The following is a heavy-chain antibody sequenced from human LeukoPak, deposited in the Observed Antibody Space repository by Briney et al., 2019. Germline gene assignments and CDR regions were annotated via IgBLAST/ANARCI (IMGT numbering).Heavy chain of an antibody. V-gene: IGHV3-30*18. CDR3: AKPVRGTNSGSYGIDY. D-gene: IGHD2-15*01. J-gene: IGHJ4*02. CDR2: ITYDGSHI. CDR1: GFTFSDYG. Sequence: AESLRLSCAASGFTFSDYGMHWVRQAPGKGLEWVAVITYDGSHIYYADSVKGRFTISRDRSKNTLYLQMSSLRTEDTALYYCAKPVRGTNSGSYGIDYWGQGTLVTVSS.